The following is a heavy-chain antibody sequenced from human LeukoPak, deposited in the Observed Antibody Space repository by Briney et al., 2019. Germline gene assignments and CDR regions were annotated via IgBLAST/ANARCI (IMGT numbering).Heavy chain of an antibody. CDR2: IYHSGST. Sequence: PSETLSLTCTVSGGSISSTGYYWGWILQSPGKGLEWIGTIYHSGSTYYNPSLKSRVTISVDTSKNQFSLKLSSVTAADMAVYYCTRHQWWLAPRNFDYWGQGALVTVSS. CDR1: GGSISSTGYY. CDR3: TRHQWWLAPRNFDY. D-gene: IGHD2-8*01. J-gene: IGHJ4*02. V-gene: IGHV4-39*01.